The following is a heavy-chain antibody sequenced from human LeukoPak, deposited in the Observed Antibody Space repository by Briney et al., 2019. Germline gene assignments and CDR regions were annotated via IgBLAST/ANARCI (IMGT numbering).Heavy chain of an antibody. D-gene: IGHD6-19*01. CDR1: GFTFSSFP. V-gene: IGHV3-23*01. CDR3: AKVLSGWYRGNDC. CDR2: ISTSGNTP. J-gene: IGHJ4*02. Sequence: PGGSLRLSCAASGFTFSSFPMSWVRQAPGKGLEWVSTISTSGNTPYYADSVKGRFTVSRDNSKNTLYLQMNSLRAEDTATYYCAKVLSGWYRGNDCWGQGTLVAVS.